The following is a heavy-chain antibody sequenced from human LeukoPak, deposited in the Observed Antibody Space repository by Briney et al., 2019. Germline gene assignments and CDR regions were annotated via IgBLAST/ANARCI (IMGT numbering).Heavy chain of an antibody. D-gene: IGHD5-18*01. CDR1: GFTFSDYY. V-gene: IGHV3-11*06. J-gene: IGHJ4*02. CDR3: AGTAMANVFDY. Sequence: PGGSLRLSCAASGFTFSDYYMSWIRQAPGKGLEWVSSITSTSNYINYADSVKGRFTISRDNAKNSLYLQMNSLRAEDTAVYYCAGTAMANVFDYWGQGTLVTVSS. CDR2: ITSTSNYI.